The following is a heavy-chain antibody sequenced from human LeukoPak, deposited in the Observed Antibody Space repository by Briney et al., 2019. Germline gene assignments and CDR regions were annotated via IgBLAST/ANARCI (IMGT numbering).Heavy chain of an antibody. V-gene: IGHV4-59*01. J-gene: IGHJ2*01. CDR1: GGSIGTNS. CDR3: ARDPGWGLRYFDL. Sequence: PSETLSLTCSLSGGSIGTNSWSWIRQPPGKGLEFMGYIFYSGDTHYNPSLESRLSMSIDTAKNQFSLKLTSVTAADTAVYYCARDPGWGLRYFDLWGRGALVTVSS. D-gene: IGHD2-15*01. CDR2: IFYSGDT.